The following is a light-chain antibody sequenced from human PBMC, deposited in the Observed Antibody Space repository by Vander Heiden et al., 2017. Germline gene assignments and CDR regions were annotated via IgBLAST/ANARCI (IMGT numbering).Light chain of an antibody. CDR3: QQYNSYSRT. Sequence: DIQMTQSPSTLSASVGDRVTITCRASQSISNWLAWYQQKPGKAPNLLIYKASTLQSGVPSRFSGSGSGTEFTLTITSLQPDDFASYYCQQYNSYSRTFGQGTKVEIK. CDR1: QSISNW. V-gene: IGKV1-5*03. CDR2: KAS. J-gene: IGKJ1*01.